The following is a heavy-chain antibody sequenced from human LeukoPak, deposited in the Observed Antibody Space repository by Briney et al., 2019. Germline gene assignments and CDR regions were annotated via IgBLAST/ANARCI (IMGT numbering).Heavy chain of an antibody. V-gene: IGHV3-49*03. J-gene: IGHJ4*02. CDR3: TRGDYSNYDY. CDR1: GFTFGDYA. Sequence: GGSLRLSCTASGFTFGDYAMSWFRQAPGKGLEWVGFIRNRPNGGTTEYAASVKGRFTISRDDSKSIAYLQMNSLKIEDTAVYYCTRGDYSNYDYWGQGTLDTVSS. CDR2: IRNRPNGGTT. D-gene: IGHD4-11*01.